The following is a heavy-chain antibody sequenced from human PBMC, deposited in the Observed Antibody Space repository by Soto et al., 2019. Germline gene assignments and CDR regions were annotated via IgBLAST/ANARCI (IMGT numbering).Heavy chain of an antibody. D-gene: IGHD3-22*01. Sequence: GRSLRLSCAASGFKFEDYAMHWVRQGPGKGLEWVSGISWNSGRIGYADSVKGRFIISRGNAKNSLFLQMNSLRADETALYYSAKAQHYYDSGRFYQSPVSWGHGTLVTVSS. CDR3: AKAQHYYDSGRFYQSPVS. J-gene: IGHJ5*01. CDR1: GFKFEDYA. V-gene: IGHV3-9*01. CDR2: ISWNSGRI.